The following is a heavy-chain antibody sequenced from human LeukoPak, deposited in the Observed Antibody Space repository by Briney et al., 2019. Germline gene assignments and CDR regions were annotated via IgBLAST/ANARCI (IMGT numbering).Heavy chain of an antibody. V-gene: IGHV1-18*01. CDR2: ISAYNGNT. CDR1: GYTFTSYG. J-gene: IGHJ6*03. CDR3: ARDGIVVVPAAHGYYMDV. Sequence: GASVKVSCKASGYTFTSYGISWVRQAPGQGLEWMGWISAYNGNTNYAQKLQGRVTMTTDTSTSTAYMELRSLRSDDTAVYYCARDGIVVVPAAHGYYMDVWGKGTTVIVSS. D-gene: IGHD2-2*01.